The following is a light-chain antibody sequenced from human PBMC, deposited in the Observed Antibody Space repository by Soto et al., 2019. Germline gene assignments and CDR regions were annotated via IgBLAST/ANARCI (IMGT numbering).Light chain of an antibody. J-gene: IGKJ1*01. CDR2: KAS. CDR1: QSISSW. Sequence: DIQMNQSPSTLSASVGDRVTITCRASQSISSWLAWYQQKPGKAPKLLIYKASSLESGVPSRFSGSGSGTEFTLTISSLQPDDFANYYCQQYNSYWTFGQGTKVEIK. V-gene: IGKV1-5*03. CDR3: QQYNSYWT.